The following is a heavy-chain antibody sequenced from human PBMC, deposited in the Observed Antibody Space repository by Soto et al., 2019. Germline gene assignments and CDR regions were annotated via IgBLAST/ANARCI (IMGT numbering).Heavy chain of an antibody. CDR3: AKGSTYSFYFDH. Sequence: VSLRLSCVASGFSFSGYDMSWVRQAPGKGLEWVSFIIGNSGTTYYADSVKGRFTISRDNSKNTLYLQMSRLGAEDTAACYCAKGSTYSFYFDHWGQGTLVTVSS. D-gene: IGHD5-18*01. CDR1: GFSFSGYD. CDR2: IIGNSGTT. J-gene: IGHJ4*01. V-gene: IGHV3-23*01.